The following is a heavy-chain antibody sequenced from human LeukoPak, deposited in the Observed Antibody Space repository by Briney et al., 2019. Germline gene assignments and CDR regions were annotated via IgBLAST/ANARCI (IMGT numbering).Heavy chain of an antibody. V-gene: IGHV3-7*01. D-gene: IGHD5-18*01. CDR3: ARDRWGYSHGGY. CDR1: GFTFSSYW. CDR2: IKEDGSEK. Sequence: GGSLRLSCAASGFTFSSYWMSWVRQAPGKGLEWVANIKEDGSEKFHVGSVRGRFTISRDNVKNSVYLQMNSLRAEDTGVYYCARDRWGYSHGGYWGQGTLVTVSS. J-gene: IGHJ4*02.